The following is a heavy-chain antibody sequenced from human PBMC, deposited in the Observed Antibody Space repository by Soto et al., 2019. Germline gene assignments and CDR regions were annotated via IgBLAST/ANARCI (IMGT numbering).Heavy chain of an antibody. J-gene: IGHJ4*02. CDR1: GGSISSGGYS. V-gene: IGHV4-30-2*01. Sequence: SETLSLTCAVSGGSISSGGYSWSWIRQPPGKGLEWIAYIYHSGSTYYNPSLESRVTISVDRSKNQFSLKLSSVTAADTAVYYCARSDGRYWGQGTLVTVSS. CDR3: ARSDGRY. CDR2: IYHSGST.